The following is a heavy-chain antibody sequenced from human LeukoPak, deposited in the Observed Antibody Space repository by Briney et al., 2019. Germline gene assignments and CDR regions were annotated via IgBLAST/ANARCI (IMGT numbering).Heavy chain of an antibody. CDR1: GFTFSSYG. Sequence: PGGSLRLSCAASGFTFSSYGMHWVRQAPGKGLEWVAVMSYDGSNKYYADSVKGRFTISRDNSKNTLYLQMNSLSAEDTAVYYCAKVPWFGELFTNTDAFDIWGQGTMVTVSS. D-gene: IGHD3-10*01. V-gene: IGHV3-30*18. CDR2: MSYDGSNK. J-gene: IGHJ3*02. CDR3: AKVPWFGELFTNTDAFDI.